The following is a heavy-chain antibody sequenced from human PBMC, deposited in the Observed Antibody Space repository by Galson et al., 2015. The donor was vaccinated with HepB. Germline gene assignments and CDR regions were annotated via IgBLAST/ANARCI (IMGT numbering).Heavy chain of an antibody. CDR1: GGSISSYY. CDR3: ARWDSGYYYAGFDY. CDR2: IYYSGST. Sequence: SETLSLTCTVSGGSISSYYWSWIRQPPGKGLEWIGYIYYSGSTNYNPSLKSRVTISVDTSKNQFSLKLSSVTAADTAVYYCARWDSGYYYAGFDYWGQGTLVTVSS. V-gene: IGHV4-59*08. J-gene: IGHJ4*02. D-gene: IGHD3-22*01.